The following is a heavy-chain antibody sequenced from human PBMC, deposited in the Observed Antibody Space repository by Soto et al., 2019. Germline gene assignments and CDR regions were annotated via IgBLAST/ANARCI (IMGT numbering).Heavy chain of an antibody. CDR3: ARGGRGSGLYFLYYFDL. CDR2: IYHTGST. D-gene: IGHD6-19*01. CDR1: AGSLSNYY. J-gene: IGHJ4*02. Sequence: SETLSLTCSVSAGSLSNYYWTWIRQSPGKGLEWIGEIYHTGSTKYNPSLKIRVAISVDMSKNQFSLTLNSVTPADTAVYYCARGGRGSGLYFLYYFDLWGQGTLVTVSS. V-gene: IGHV4-59*01.